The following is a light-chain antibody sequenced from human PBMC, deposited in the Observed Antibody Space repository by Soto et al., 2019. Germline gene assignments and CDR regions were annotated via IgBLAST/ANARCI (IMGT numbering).Light chain of an antibody. Sequence: VLTQTPSVSGDPGPRVTISCTGTRSNIGIGYDVHWYQKHPGTAPRLLIYGNTKRPSGVPDRFSGSKSGTSASLAIIGLQAEDEADYYCQSFDIGPGGFHVFGTGTKVAAL. V-gene: IGLV1-40*01. CDR3: QSFDIGPGGFHV. CDR1: RSNIGIGYD. J-gene: IGLJ1*01. CDR2: GNT.